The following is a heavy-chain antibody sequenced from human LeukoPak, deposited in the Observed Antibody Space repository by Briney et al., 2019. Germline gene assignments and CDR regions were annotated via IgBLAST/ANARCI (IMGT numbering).Heavy chain of an antibody. D-gene: IGHD1-26*01. V-gene: IGHV3-21*01. CDR3: ARAKELFFAYYFDY. J-gene: IGHJ4*02. CDR2: ISSSSSYI. CDR1: GFTFSSYS. Sequence: PGGSLRLSCAASGFTFSSYSMNWVRQAPGKGLEWVSSISSSSSYIYYADSVKGRFTISRDNAKNSLYLQMNSLRAEDTAVYYCARAKELFFAYYFDYWGQGTLVTVSS.